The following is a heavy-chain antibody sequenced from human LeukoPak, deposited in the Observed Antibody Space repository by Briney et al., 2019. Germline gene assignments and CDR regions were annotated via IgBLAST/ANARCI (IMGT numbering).Heavy chain of an antibody. V-gene: IGHV4-61*01. Sequence: SETLSLTCTVSGGSVSSGSYYWSWIRQPPGKGLEWIGYIYYSGSTNYNPSLKSRVTISVDTSKNQFSLKLTSVTAADTAVYYCARTPPKGDIDTWGQGTMVTVSS. CDR3: ARTPPKGDIDT. D-gene: IGHD2-21*02. CDR2: IYYSGST. CDR1: GGSVSSGSYY. J-gene: IGHJ5*02.